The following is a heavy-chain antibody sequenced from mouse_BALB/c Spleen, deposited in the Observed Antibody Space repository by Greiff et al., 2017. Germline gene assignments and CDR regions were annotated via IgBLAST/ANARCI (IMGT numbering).Heavy chain of an antibody. D-gene: IGHD1-1*02. V-gene: IGHV2-9*02. Sequence: VKLQESGPGLVAPSQSLSITCTVSGFSLTSYGVHWVRQPPGKGLEWLGVIWAGGSTNYISALMSRLSISKDNSKSQVFLKMNSLQTDDTAMYYCAREGGLPEEGYAMDYWGQGTAVTVSS. CDR1: GFSLTSYG. J-gene: IGHJ4*01. CDR3: AREGGLPEEGYAMDY. CDR2: IWAGGST.